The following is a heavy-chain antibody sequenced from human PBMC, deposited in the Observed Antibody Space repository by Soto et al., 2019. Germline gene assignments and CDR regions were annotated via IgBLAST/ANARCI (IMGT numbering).Heavy chain of an antibody. CDR1: GGSISSYY. Sequence: PSETLSLTCTVSGGSISSYYWSWIRQPPGKGLEWIGYIYYSGSTNYNPSLKSRVTISVDTSKNQFSLKLSSVTAADTAVYYCARGYCSGGSCLLDYWGQGTLVTVSS. CDR2: IYYSGST. CDR3: ARGYCSGGSCLLDY. V-gene: IGHV4-59*01. D-gene: IGHD2-15*01. J-gene: IGHJ4*02.